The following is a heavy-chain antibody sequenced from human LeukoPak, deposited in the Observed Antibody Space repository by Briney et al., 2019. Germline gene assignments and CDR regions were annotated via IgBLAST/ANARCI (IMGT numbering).Heavy chain of an antibody. D-gene: IGHD2-15*01. V-gene: IGHV3-21*01. CDR3: ARDMDLDIVVVVAATALDY. CDR1: GFTVSSYC. Sequence: PGGSLRLSCAASGFTVSSYCMNWVRQAPGKGLEWVSSISSSSSYIYYADSVKGRFTISRDNAKNSLYLQMNSLRAEDTAVYYCARDMDLDIVVVVAATALDYWGQGALVTVSS. J-gene: IGHJ4*02. CDR2: ISSSSSYI.